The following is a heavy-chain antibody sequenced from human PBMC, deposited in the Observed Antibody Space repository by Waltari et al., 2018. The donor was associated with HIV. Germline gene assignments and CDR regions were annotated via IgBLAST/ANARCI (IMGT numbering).Heavy chain of an antibody. D-gene: IGHD5-18*01. CDR1: GSTFKNFA. J-gene: IGHJ4*02. V-gene: IGHV3-33*01. CDR2: IYYDGSKK. CDR3: ARDYNYAPDY. Sequence: QVQLVESGGGVVQPGRSLRLSGAASGSTFKNFAMNWVRQAPGKGLEWVGNIYYDGSKKFYGDSVRGRFTISRDNSKQILYLQMNSLRVEDTALYYCARDYNYAPDYWGQGTLVVVSS.